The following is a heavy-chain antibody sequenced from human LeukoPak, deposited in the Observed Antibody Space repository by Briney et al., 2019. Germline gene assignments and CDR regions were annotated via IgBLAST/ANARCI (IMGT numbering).Heavy chain of an antibody. D-gene: IGHD1-7*01. CDR1: GGTFSSYA. J-gene: IGHJ6*03. CDR3: ARGDELELLLGGYYYMDV. V-gene: IGHV1-2*02. Sequence: ASVKVSCKASGGTFSSYAISWVRQAPGRGLGWMGWINPNSGGTNYAQKFQGRVTMTRDTSISTAYMELSRLRSDDTAVYYCARGDELELLLGGYYYMDVWGKGTTVTVSS. CDR2: INPNSGGT.